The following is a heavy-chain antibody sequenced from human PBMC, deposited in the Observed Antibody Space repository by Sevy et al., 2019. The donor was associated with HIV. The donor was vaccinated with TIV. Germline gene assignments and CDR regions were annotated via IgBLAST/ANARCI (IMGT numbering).Heavy chain of an antibody. V-gene: IGHV3-7*01. J-gene: IGHJ5*02. CDR2: IKEDGSEK. CDR3: ASAGSLPVFDPVIMLGGVSGTRNWFDP. Sequence: GLEWVANIKEDGSEKYCVDSVKGRFTISRDNAKNSLYLQMNSLRAEDTAVYYCASAGSLPVFDPVIMLGGVSGTRNWFDPRGQGTLVTVSS. D-gene: IGHD3-16*01.